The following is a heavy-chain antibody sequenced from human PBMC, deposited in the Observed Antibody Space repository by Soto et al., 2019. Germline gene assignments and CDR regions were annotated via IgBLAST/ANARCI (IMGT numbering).Heavy chain of an antibody. CDR2: IYHSGST. V-gene: IGHV4-30-2*01. CDR1: GGSISSGGYS. J-gene: IGHJ5*02. Sequence: SETLSLTCAFSGGSISSGGYSLRWIRQPPGKGLEWIGYIYHSGSTYYNPSLKSRVTISVDRSKNQFSLKLSSVTAADTAVYYCARGAGQPLFWFDPWGQGTLVPVSS. D-gene: IGHD6-13*01. CDR3: ARGAGQPLFWFDP.